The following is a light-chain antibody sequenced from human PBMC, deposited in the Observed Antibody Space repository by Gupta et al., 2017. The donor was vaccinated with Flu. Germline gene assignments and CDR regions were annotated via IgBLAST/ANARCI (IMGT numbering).Light chain of an antibody. CDR3: QQYYSTPLT. Sequence: NCKSSQSVLSSSNNKNYLAWYQQKPGQPPKLLIYWASTRESGVPDRFSGSGSGTDFTLTISSLQAEDVAVYYCQQYYSTPLTFGGGTKVEIK. CDR1: QSVLSSSNNKNY. V-gene: IGKV4-1*01. J-gene: IGKJ4*01. CDR2: WAS.